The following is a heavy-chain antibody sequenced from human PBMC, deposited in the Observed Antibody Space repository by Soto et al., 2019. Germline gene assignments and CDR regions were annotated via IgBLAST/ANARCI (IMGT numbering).Heavy chain of an antibody. CDR2: ISYDGSNK. Sequence: GGSLRLSCAASGFTFSTYARHWVRKAPAKGLEWVAVISYDGSNKYYADSVKGRFTTSRDNSKNTLYLLMNSLRVEDTAVYYCARDEALAGNGKVDYWGQGTLVTVYS. CDR3: ARDEALAGNGKVDY. D-gene: IGHD6-19*01. CDR1: GFTFSTYA. V-gene: IGHV3-30-3*01. J-gene: IGHJ4*02.